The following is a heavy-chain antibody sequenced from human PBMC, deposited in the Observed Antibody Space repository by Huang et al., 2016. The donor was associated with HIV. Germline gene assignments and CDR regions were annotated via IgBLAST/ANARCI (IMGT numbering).Heavy chain of an antibody. J-gene: IGHJ5*02. D-gene: IGHD3-10*01. CDR1: GFTVSGNY. CDR3: ARGMVRGVTLNWFDP. Sequence: EVQLVETGGGLIQPGGSLRLSCAASGFTVSGNYMSWVRQAPGKGLEWVSVIYSGGSTYYADAVKGRFTISRDNSKNTLYLQMNSLRAEDTAVYYCARGMVRGVTLNWFDPWGQGTLVTVSS. V-gene: IGHV3-53*02. CDR2: IYSGGST.